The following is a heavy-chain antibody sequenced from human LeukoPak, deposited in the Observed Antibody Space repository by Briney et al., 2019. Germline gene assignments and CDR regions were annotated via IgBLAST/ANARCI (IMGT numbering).Heavy chain of an antibody. Sequence: SQTLALTCAISGDSVSSNSVTWNWIRQSPSRGLEWLGRTYYRSTWYNDYAVSVRGRITVNPDTSKNQFSLHLNSVTPEDTAVYYCARRLTQYDCFDPWGQGILVTVSS. CDR1: GDSVSSNSVT. CDR2: TYYRSTWYN. D-gene: IGHD2-2*01. CDR3: ARRLTQYDCFDP. J-gene: IGHJ5*02. V-gene: IGHV6-1*01.